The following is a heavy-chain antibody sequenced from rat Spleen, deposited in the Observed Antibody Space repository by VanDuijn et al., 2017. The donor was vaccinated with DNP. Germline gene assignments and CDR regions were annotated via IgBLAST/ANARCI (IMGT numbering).Heavy chain of an antibody. CDR2: INYAGSNT. D-gene: IGHD1-4*01. CDR3: AGRPPPTRGPFDY. Sequence: EVQLVESGGDLVQPGRSLKLSCAASGFTFSDHNMAWVRQAPKKGLEWVATINYAGSNTYYQDSVKGRFTLSRDNAKSTLYLQMDSLRSEDTATYYCAGRPPPTRGPFDYWGQGVLVTVSS. CDR1: GFTFSDHN. V-gene: IGHV5-7*01. J-gene: IGHJ2*01.